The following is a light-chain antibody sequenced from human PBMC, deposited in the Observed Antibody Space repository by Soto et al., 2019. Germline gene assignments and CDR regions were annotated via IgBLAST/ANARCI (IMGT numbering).Light chain of an antibody. Sequence: ELEMTQSPATLSVSAGGSVTVSCRASQHVSSYFAWYPQKPGQAPTLLIYRASTRATGIPARFSGSGSGTEFTLTISSLQSEDFAVYYGQQYNNWPYTFGQGTKLESK. CDR1: QHVSSY. J-gene: IGKJ2*01. V-gene: IGKV3-15*01. CDR3: QQYNNWPYT. CDR2: RAS.